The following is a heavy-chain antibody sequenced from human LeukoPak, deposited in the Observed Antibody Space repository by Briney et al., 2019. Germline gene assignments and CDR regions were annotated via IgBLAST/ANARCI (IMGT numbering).Heavy chain of an antibody. CDR1: GFTFSSSW. V-gene: IGHV3-30-3*01. Sequence: GGSLRLSCAASGFTFSSSWMSWVRQAPGKGLEWVAVISYDGSNKYYADSVKGRFTISRDNSKNTLYLQMNSLRAEDTAVYYCARVSSSWYRNPNDYWGQGTLVTVSS. CDR2: ISYDGSNK. D-gene: IGHD6-13*01. J-gene: IGHJ4*02. CDR3: ARVSSSWYRNPNDY.